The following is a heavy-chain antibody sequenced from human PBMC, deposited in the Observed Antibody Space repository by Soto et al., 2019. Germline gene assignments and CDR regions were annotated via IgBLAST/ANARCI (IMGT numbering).Heavy chain of an antibody. J-gene: IGHJ4*02. CDR1: GGSISSGGYY. Sequence: PSETLSLTCTVSGGSISSGGYYWSWIRQHPGKGLECIGYIYYSGSTNYNPSLKSRVTISVDTSKNQFSLKLSSVTAADTAVYYCARAPRGNYGYPSYFDYWGQGTLVTVSS. CDR2: IYYSGST. V-gene: IGHV4-61*08. D-gene: IGHD3-10*01. CDR3: ARAPRGNYGYPSYFDY.